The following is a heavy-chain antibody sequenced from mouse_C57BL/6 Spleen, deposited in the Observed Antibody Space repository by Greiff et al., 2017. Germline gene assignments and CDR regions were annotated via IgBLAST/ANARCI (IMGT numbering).Heavy chain of an antibody. D-gene: IGHD2-5*01. CDR3: ARAYSNYNAMDY. J-gene: IGHJ4*01. Sequence: VQLVESGPGLVAPSQSLSITCTVSGFSLTSYAISWVRQPPGKGLEWLGVIWTGGGTHYNSALKSRLSISKDNSKSQVFLKMNSLQTDDTARYYCARAYSNYNAMDYWGQGTSVTVSS. V-gene: IGHV2-9-1*01. CDR2: IWTGGGT. CDR1: GFSLTSYA.